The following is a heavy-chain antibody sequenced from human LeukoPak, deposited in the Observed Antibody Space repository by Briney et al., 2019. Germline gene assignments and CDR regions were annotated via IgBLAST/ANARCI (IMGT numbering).Heavy chain of an antibody. D-gene: IGHD6-19*01. V-gene: IGHV3-13*01. CDR3: ARSKSYSSGWTDFDC. CDR1: GFTFSSHD. CDR2: IGTAGNT. Sequence: GGSLRLSCAASGFTFSSHDMHWVRQPTGKGLEWVSVIGTAGNTYYTDSVKGRFTISKENAKNSLYLQMDNLRAEDTAVYYCARSKSYSSGWTDFDCWGQGTLVTVSS. J-gene: IGHJ4*02.